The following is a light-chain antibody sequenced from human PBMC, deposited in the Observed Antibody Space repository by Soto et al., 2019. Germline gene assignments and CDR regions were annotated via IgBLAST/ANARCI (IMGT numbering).Light chain of an antibody. Sequence: EMVLTQSPGTLSLSPGETATLSCRASQTIDNNHLAWYQQKPGQAPRLLFYGASTRATGIPDRFSGSGSGTDFTLALSSLEPDDFAEYDCQQDVWSPPFTSGAATKVDIK. V-gene: IGKV3-20*01. CDR3: QQDVWSPPFT. CDR1: QTIDNNH. CDR2: GAS. J-gene: IGKJ3*01.